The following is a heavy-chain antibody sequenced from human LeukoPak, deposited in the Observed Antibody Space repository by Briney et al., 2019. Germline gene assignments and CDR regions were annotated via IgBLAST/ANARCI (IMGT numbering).Heavy chain of an antibody. CDR2: IKQDGSEK. D-gene: IGHD3-22*01. J-gene: IGHJ6*04. CDR1: GFTFSSYW. V-gene: IGHV3-7*01. CDR3: ARAMIEASLRLDV. Sequence: GGSLRLSCAASGFTFSSYWMSWVRQAPGKGLEWVANIKQDGSEKYYVDSVKGRFTTSRDNAKNSLYLQMNSLRAEDTAVYYCARAMIEASLRLDVWGKGTTVTISS.